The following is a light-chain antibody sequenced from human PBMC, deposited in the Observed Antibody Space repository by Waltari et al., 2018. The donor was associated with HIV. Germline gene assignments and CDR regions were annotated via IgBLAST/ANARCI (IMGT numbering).Light chain of an antibody. CDR3: QQFYRTPYT. V-gene: IGKV4-1*01. Sequence: DIVMTQSQESLAVSLGERATLTCKSSQTIFYKPNNKNYLAWYQQKPGQSPKLLISWASNREFGVPDRFSGSGSGTDFTLTISSLQAEDVAVYYCQQFYRTPYTFGQGTRLEFK. CDR2: WAS. CDR1: QTIFYKPNNKNY. J-gene: IGKJ2*01.